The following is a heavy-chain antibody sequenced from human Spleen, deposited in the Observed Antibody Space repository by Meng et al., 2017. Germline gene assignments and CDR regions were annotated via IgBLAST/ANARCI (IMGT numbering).Heavy chain of an antibody. CDR2: INHSGST. Sequence: QVQLQQWGAGLLKPSETLSLTCAVFGGSFSGYYWSWIRQPPGKGLEWIGEINHSGSTNYNPSLKSRVTISVDTSKNHFSLKLTSLTAADTAIYYCATVNFGASGGGWFDPWGQGTLVTVSS. J-gene: IGHJ5*02. D-gene: IGHD4-17*01. V-gene: IGHV4-34*02. CDR1: GGSFSGYY. CDR3: ATVNFGASGGGWFDP.